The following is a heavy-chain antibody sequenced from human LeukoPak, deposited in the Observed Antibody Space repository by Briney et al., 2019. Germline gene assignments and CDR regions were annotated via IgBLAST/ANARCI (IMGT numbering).Heavy chain of an antibody. CDR1: GFTFSSYW. CDR2: INSDGSST. Sequence: GGSLRLACAASGFTFSSYWMHWVRQAPGKGLVWVSRINSDGSSTSYADSVKGRFTISRDNAKNTLYLQMNSLRAEDTAVYYCASYYYDSSGYYRFDYWGQGTLVTVSP. CDR3: ASYYYDSSGYYRFDY. D-gene: IGHD3-22*01. J-gene: IGHJ4*02. V-gene: IGHV3-74*01.